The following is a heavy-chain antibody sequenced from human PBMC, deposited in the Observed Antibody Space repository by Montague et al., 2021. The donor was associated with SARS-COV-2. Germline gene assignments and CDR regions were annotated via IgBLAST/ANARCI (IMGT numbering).Heavy chain of an antibody. CDR3: ARHWISITVVGVVTGCFDP. J-gene: IGHJ5*02. V-gene: IGHV4-39*01. CDR2: IYYSGST. Sequence: SETLSLTCTVSGGSISSSSYYWGWIRQPPGKGLEWIGSIYYSGSTYYNPSLKSRVTISVDTSKNQFSLKLSSVTAADMAVYYCARHWISITVVGVVTGCFDPWGQGTLVTVSS. CDR1: GGSISSSSYY. D-gene: IGHD3-3*01.